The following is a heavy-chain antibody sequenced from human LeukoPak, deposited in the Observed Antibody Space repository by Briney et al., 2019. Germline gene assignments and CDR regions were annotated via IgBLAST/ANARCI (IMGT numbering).Heavy chain of an antibody. D-gene: IGHD6-19*01. V-gene: IGHV3-23*01. CDR3: ARAPIAVAGTIFDY. CDR2: INGSGDKT. J-gene: IGHJ4*02. CDR1: GFTLSNYA. Sequence: GGSLRLSCAASGFTLSNYAMNWVRQAPGKGLEWVSSINGSGDKTYYADSVKGRFTISRDNSKNTLYLQMNSLRAEDTAVYYCARAPIAVAGTIFDYWGQGTLVTVSS.